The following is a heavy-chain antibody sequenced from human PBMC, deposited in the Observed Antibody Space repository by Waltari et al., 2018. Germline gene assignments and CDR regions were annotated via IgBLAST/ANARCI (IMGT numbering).Heavy chain of an antibody. CDR3: ARDLIPPHACDI. CDR1: GGSISSSSYY. V-gene: IGHV4-39*07. CDR2: IYYSGST. Sequence: QLQLQESGPGLVKPSETLSLTCTVSGGSISSSSYYWGWIRQPPGKGLEWIGSIYYSGSTYDNPSLKSRVTISVDTSKNQFSLKLSSVTAADTAVYYCARDLIPPHACDIWGQGTMVTVSS. J-gene: IGHJ3*02.